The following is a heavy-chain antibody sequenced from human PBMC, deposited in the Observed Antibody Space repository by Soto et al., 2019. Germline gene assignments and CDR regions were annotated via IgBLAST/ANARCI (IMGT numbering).Heavy chain of an antibody. CDR2: IKSKTDGGAT. Sequence: GGSLRLSCAASGFTFSNAWMSWVRQAPGKGLEWVGRIKSKTDGGATDYAAPVKGRLTISRDDSKNTLYLQMNSLKTEDTAVYYCTTDTRYCSGGSCYYHDAFDIWGQGTMVTVSS. V-gene: IGHV3-15*01. CDR3: TTDTRYCSGGSCYYHDAFDI. CDR1: GFTFSNAW. J-gene: IGHJ3*02. D-gene: IGHD2-15*01.